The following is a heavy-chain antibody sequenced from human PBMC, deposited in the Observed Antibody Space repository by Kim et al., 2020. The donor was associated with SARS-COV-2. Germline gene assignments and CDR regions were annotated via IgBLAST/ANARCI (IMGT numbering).Heavy chain of an antibody. Sequence: ASVKVSCKASGYTFTTYGIHWVRQAPGQRLEWMGWINPGNGDTKYSQNFQGRVTITRDTSATIAYMELSSLRSEDTAVYYCARKVTANDYWGQGTLVTVS. D-gene: IGHD2-21*02. V-gene: IGHV1-3*01. CDR2: INPGNGDT. CDR3: ARKVTANDY. CDR1: GYTFTTYG. J-gene: IGHJ4*02.